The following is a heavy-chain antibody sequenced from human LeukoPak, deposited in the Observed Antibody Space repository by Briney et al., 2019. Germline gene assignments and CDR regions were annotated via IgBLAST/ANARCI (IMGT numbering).Heavy chain of an antibody. Sequence: SETLSLTCTVSGGSISSSSYYWGWIRQPPGKGLEWIGSIYYSGSTYHNPSLKSRVTISVDTSKNQFSLKLSSVTAADTAVYYCARRSVAVAGTSNDAFDIWGQGTMVTVSS. CDR3: ARRSVAVAGTSNDAFDI. CDR1: GGSISSSSYY. CDR2: IYYSGST. D-gene: IGHD6-19*01. J-gene: IGHJ3*02. V-gene: IGHV4-39*01.